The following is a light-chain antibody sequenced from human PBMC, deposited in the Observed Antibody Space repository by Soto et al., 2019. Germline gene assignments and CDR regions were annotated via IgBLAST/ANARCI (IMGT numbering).Light chain of an antibody. CDR1: QTVSSNY. J-gene: IGKJ5*01. CDR2: GAS. CDR3: QQYTGPPTT. Sequence: EIILTQSPDPLSLSPGESATLSCRASQTVSSNYLAWCQQRPGQAPRLLIYGASTRAAGIPDRFSGSGSGTDFTLTITRLEPEDSAVYFCQQYTGPPTTFGQGTRLEIK. V-gene: IGKV3-20*01.